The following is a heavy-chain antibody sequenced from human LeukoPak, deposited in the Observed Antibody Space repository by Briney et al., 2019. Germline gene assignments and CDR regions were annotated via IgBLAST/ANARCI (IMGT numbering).Heavy chain of an antibody. CDR1: GFTFSTYA. CDR2: ISGSGGST. CDR3: AKEARGCSSIRCHIDS. D-gene: IGHD2-2*01. Sequence: GGSLRLSCAASGFTFSTYAMSWVRQAPGKGLEWVSGISGSGGSTEYGDSVKGRFTISRDNSKNMLYLQMSSLRAEDTAVYYCAKEARGCSSIRCHIDSWGQGTLVTVSS. V-gene: IGHV3-23*01. J-gene: IGHJ4*02.